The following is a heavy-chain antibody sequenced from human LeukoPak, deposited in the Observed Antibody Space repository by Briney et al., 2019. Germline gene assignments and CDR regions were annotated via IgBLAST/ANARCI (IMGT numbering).Heavy chain of an antibody. D-gene: IGHD6-19*01. V-gene: IGHV1-24*01. J-gene: IGHJ6*03. Sequence: ASVKVSCKVSGYTLTELSMHWVRQAPGKGLEWMGGFDPEDGETIYAQKFQGRVTITADKSTSTAYMELSSLRSEDTAVYYCARESVAGTVYYYYMDVWGKGTTVTVSS. CDR3: ARESVAGTVYYYYMDV. CDR2: FDPEDGET. CDR1: GYTLTELS.